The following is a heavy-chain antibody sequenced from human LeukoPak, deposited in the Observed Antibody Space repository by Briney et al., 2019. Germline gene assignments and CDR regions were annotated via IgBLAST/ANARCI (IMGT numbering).Heavy chain of an antibody. CDR2: IYYSGST. Sequence: GSLRLSCAASGFTFSSYAMSWVRQAPGKGLEWIGSIYYSGSTYYNPSLKSRVTISVDTSKNQFSLKLSSVTAADTAVYYCARHSRGLIVGATWRFDYWGQGTLVTVSS. V-gene: IGHV4-39*01. CDR1: GFTFSSYA. CDR3: ARHSRGLIVGATWRFDY. D-gene: IGHD1-26*01. J-gene: IGHJ4*02.